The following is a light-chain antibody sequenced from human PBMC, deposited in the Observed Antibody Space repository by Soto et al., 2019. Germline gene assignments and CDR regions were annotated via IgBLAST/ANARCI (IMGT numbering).Light chain of an antibody. Sequence: QSALTQPASVSGSPGQSITISCTGTSSDVGGYNYVSWYQQHPGKAPKLIIYEVSHRPSGVSNRFSGSKSGNTASLTISGLQAEDESDYYCISNTISSTLLFGGGTKLPS. CDR1: SSDVGGYNY. J-gene: IGLJ2*01. CDR2: EVS. V-gene: IGLV2-14*01. CDR3: ISNTISSTLL.